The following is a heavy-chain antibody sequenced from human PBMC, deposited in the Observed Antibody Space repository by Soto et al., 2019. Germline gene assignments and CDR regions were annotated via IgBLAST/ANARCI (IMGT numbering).Heavy chain of an antibody. V-gene: IGHV6-1*01. CDR2: TYYRSKWYY. J-gene: IGHJ4*01. Sequence: SQTLSLTCAITGDSVSSNSAGWSWVRQSPSRGLEWLGRTYYRSKWYYEYAVSVRGRITTNPDTSKNQHSLQLNSVTPEDTAVYFCARGEQYSGRIFDYWGQGTLVTVSS. CDR1: GDSVSSNSAG. D-gene: IGHD1-26*01. CDR3: ARGEQYSGRIFDY.